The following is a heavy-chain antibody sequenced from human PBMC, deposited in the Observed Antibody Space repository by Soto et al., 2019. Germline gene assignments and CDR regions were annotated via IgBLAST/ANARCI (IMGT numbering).Heavy chain of an antibody. D-gene: IGHD4-4*01. CDR2: ISSSSSYI. Sequence: GGSLRLSCAASGFTFSSYSMNWVRQAPGKGLEWVSSISSSSSYIYYADSVKGRFTISRENAKNSLYLQMNSLRAEDTAVYYCASGGYSNYQQHTPYYYYGMDVWGQGNTVTVSS. V-gene: IGHV3-21*01. CDR3: ASGGYSNYQQHTPYYYYGMDV. J-gene: IGHJ6*02. CDR1: GFTFSSYS.